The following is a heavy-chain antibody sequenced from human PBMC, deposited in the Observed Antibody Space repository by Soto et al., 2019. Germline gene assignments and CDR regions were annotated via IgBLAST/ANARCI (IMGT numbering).Heavy chain of an antibody. CDR2: IYYSGFT. Sequence: QVQLQESGPGLVKPSETLSFTCTVSGGSISTYYWSWIRQPPGKGLEWIGYIYYSGFTNYNPSLKSRVTISVDTSKNQFSLKLNSVTAADTAVYYCARGLYGDYSWEAFDIWGQGTMVTVSS. CDR3: ARGLYGDYSWEAFDI. D-gene: IGHD4-17*01. J-gene: IGHJ3*02. V-gene: IGHV4-59*01. CDR1: GGSISTYY.